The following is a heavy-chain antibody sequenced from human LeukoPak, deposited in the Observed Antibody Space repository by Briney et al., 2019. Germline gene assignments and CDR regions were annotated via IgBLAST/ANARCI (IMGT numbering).Heavy chain of an antibody. V-gene: IGHV3-23*01. CDR1: GFTFSSYA. J-gene: IGHJ4*02. Sequence: GGSLRLSCEASGFTFSSYAMSWVRQTPGKGLDWVSTFSGIGGSTYYADSVKGRFTISRDNAKNSLYLQMNSLRAEDTAVYYCASRKQWDMIDYWGQGTLVTVSS. D-gene: IGHD2-15*01. CDR3: ASRKQWDMIDY. CDR2: FSGIGGST.